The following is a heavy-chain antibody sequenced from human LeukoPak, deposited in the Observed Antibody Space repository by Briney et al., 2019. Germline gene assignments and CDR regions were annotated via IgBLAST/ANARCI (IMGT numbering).Heavy chain of an antibody. V-gene: IGHV4-34*01. D-gene: IGHD6-19*01. CDR1: GGSFSGYY. CDR3: ARGQWLVRYLDY. J-gene: IGHJ4*02. CDR2: INHSGST. Sequence: PSETLPLTCAVYGGSFSGYYWSWIRQPPGKGLEWIGEINHSGSTNYNPSLKSRVTISVDTSKNQFSLKLSSVTAADTAVYYCARGQWLVRYLDYWGQGTLVTVSS.